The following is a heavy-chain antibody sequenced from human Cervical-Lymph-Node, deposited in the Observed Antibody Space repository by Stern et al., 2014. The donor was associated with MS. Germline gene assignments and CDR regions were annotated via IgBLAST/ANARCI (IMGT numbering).Heavy chain of an antibody. CDR3: AHSIGSVSGRYSGMDV. CDR1: GFSLSADGVG. V-gene: IGHV2-5*02. D-gene: IGHD3-3*01. CDR2: IYWDDDD. Sequence: QVTLKSSGPSLVRPTQTVTLTCTVSGFSLSADGVGVGWIRQAPGKALEWLALIYWDDDDRYSQSLKDRLTIKKDTSKNQVVLTMTDMDPGDTGTYFCAHSIGSVSGRYSGMDVWGQGTTVTVSS. J-gene: IGHJ6*02.